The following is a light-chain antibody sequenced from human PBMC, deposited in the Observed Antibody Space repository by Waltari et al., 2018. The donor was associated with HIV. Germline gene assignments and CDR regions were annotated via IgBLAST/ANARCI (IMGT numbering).Light chain of an antibody. CDR1: NSGSKS. V-gene: IGLV3-21*04. Sequence: SYVLTQPPSVSVDPGETARITCGGTNSGSKSVQWYQQKPGQAPVLVIYDDNDRPSGLPERFSGSSSWNTATLTISRVEAGDEADYYCQVWDTTTDQWVFGGGTELAVL. J-gene: IGLJ3*02. CDR2: DDN. CDR3: QVWDTTTDQWV.